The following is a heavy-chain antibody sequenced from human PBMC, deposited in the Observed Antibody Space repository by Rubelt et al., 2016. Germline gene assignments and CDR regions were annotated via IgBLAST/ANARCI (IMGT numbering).Heavy chain of an antibody. CDR2: IKQDGSEK. CDR3: AGVNYDFWSGYYSGTDY. V-gene: IGHV3-7*04. J-gene: IGHJ4*02. Sequence: EVQLVESGGGLVQPGGSLRLSCAASGFTFSSYWMSWVRQAPGKGLEWVANIKQDGSEKYYVDSVKGRFTISRDTAKNSLYLQRNSLRAEDTAVYYCAGVNYDFWSGYYSGTDYWGQGTLVTVSS. D-gene: IGHD3-3*01. CDR1: GFTFSSYW.